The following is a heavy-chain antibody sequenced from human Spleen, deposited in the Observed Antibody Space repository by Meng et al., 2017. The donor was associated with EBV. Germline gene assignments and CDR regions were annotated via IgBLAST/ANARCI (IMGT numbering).Heavy chain of an antibody. V-gene: IGHV4-4*02. CDR2: IYNGGIA. Sequence: VQLQEAVSGLVKPSGTLSLTCAVSGDCSSSNNWWSWVRRPPGKGLEWIGEIYNGGIAYYNPSLKSRVTISVDKSKNQFSLNLTSVTAADTAVYYCARFTSMVRGAFDPWGQGTLVTVSS. CDR1: GDCSSSNNW. J-gene: IGHJ5*02. CDR3: ARFTSMVRGAFDP. D-gene: IGHD3-10*01.